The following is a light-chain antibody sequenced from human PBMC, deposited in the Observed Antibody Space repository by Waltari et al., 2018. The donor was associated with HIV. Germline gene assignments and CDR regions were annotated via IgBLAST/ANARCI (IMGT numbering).Light chain of an antibody. CDR2: DDS. CDR3: QVWDGSVDQWV. CDR1: HIASYS. V-gene: IGLV3-21*04. Sequence: SYVLTQPPSLSVATGKPASFPCGGNHIASYSVHGYQQKPGQAPVLVIYDDSDRRSGIPERFSGSNSGNTATLTISEVEAGDEADYYCQVWDGSVDQWVFGGGTKLTVL. J-gene: IGLJ3*02.